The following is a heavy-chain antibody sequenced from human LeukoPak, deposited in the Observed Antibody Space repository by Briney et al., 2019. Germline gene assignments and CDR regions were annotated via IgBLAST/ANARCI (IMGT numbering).Heavy chain of an antibody. D-gene: IGHD5-12*01. CDR2: ISYDGSNK. Sequence: GGSLRLSCAASGFTFSSYAMHWVRQAPGKGLEWVAVISYDGSNKYYADSVKGQFTISRDNSKNTLYLQMNSLRAEDTAVYYCARDGYEGEGWGYYFDYWGQGTLVTVSS. CDR3: ARDGYEGEGWGYYFDY. CDR1: GFTFSSYA. J-gene: IGHJ4*02. V-gene: IGHV3-30-3*01.